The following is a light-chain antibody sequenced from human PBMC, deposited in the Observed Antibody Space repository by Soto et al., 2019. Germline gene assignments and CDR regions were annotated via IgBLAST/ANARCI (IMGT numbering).Light chain of an antibody. Sequence: DIPMTQSPSSLSASVGDRVTITCRASQGIRNDLGWYQQKLGKAPKRLIYAASSLQSGVPSRFSGSGSGTEFTLKILSLKPADFATDDCLHHQIYPLTSGNGTQVEIK. CDR1: QGIRND. CDR2: AAS. J-gene: IGKJ1*01. CDR3: LHHQIYPLT. V-gene: IGKV1-17*01.